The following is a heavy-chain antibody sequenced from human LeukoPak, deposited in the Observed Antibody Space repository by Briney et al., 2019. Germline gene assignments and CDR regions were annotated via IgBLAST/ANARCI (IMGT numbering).Heavy chain of an antibody. CDR1: GGSISSGGYS. D-gene: IGHD3-22*01. V-gene: IGHV4-30-2*01. CDR2: IYHSGST. Sequence: PSETQSLTCAVSGGSISSGGYSWSWIRQPPGKGLEWIGYIYHSGSTYYNPSLKSRVTISVDRSKNQFSLKLSSVTAADTAVYYCARGLGYDSSGYYGYYFDYWGQGTLVTVSS. J-gene: IGHJ4*02. CDR3: ARGLGYDSSGYYGYYFDY.